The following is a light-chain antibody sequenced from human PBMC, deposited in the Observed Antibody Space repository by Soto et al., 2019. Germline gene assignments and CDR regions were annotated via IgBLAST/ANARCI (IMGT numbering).Light chain of an antibody. J-gene: IGLJ2*01. CDR3: TSYTSSSTLV. CDR2: EVT. Sequence: QSLLTQPASVSGSPGQSITISCTGTSSDVGGYNSVSWYQQHPGKAPKLMIYEVTNRPSGVSNRFSGSKSGNTASLTISGLQAEDEADYYCTSYTSSSTLVFGGGTKLTVL. CDR1: SSDVGGYNS. V-gene: IGLV2-14*01.